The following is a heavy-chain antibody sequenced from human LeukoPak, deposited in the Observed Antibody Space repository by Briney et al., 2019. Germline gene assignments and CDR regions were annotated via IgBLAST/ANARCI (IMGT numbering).Heavy chain of an antibody. V-gene: IGHV4-38-2*01. J-gene: IGHJ4*02. CDR3: ARVGGYDILTGYYPLPFDY. Sequence: PSETLSLTCAVSGYSISSGYYWGWIRQPRGKGLEWIGSIYHSGSTYYNPSLKSRVTISVDTSKNQFSLKLSSVTAADTAVYYCARVGGYDILTGYYPLPFDYWGQGTLVTVSS. CDR2: IYHSGST. D-gene: IGHD3-9*01. CDR1: GYSISSGYY.